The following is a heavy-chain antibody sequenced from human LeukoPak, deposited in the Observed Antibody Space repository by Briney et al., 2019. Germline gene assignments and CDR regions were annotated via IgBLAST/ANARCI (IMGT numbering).Heavy chain of an antibody. CDR1: GFTLSSYA. D-gene: IGHD5-24*01. V-gene: IGHV3-72*01. Sequence: GGSLRLSCSASGFTLSSYAMHWVRQAPGKGLEWVGRARSEVNSYTTEYAASVQGRFTISRDDSKNSLYLQLNSLKTEDTAVYYCARSGPQLLLEHWGQGTLITVSS. CDR2: ARSEVNSYTT. CDR3: ARSGPQLLLEH. J-gene: IGHJ4*02.